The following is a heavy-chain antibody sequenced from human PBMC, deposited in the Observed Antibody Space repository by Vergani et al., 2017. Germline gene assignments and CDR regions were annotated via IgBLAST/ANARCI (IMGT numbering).Heavy chain of an antibody. D-gene: IGHD2-15*01. CDR3: AYCSGGSCFRSRDYYYGMDV. J-gene: IGHJ6*02. Sequence: QGQLAQSGAEVKKPGSSVKVSCKASGGTFSSNSISWVRQAPGQGLEWMGRIIPIFGTTSYAQKFQGRVTILADESTSTAYMELSSLRSEDTAVYYCAYCSGGSCFRSRDYYYGMDVWGQGTTVTVSS. CDR1: GGTFSSNS. CDR2: IIPIFGTT. V-gene: IGHV1-69*13.